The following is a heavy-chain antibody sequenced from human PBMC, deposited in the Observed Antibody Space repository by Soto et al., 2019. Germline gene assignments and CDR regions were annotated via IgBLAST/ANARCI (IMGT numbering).Heavy chain of an antibody. CDR3: ARWGIAAGDY. J-gene: IGHJ4*02. CDR2: IWYDGSNK. CDR1: GLTFSSYG. D-gene: IGHD6-13*01. Sequence: QVQRVESGGGVVQPGRSLRLSCAASGLTFSSYGMHWVRQAPGKGLEWVAVIWYDGSNKYYADSVKGRFTSSRDNSKNTLYLKMNSLRAEDTAVYYCARWGIAAGDYWGQGTLVTLSS. V-gene: IGHV3-33*01.